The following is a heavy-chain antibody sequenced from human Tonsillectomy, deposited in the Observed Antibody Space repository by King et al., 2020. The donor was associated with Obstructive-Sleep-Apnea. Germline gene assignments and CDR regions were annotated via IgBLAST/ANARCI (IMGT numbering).Heavy chain of an antibody. CDR3: ARVRLVVVVAATK. Sequence: VQLVESGGGLVKPGGSLRLSCAASGFTFSDYYMSWIRQAPGKGLEWGSYISSSGSTIYYADSVKGRFNISRDNAKNSLYLQMNSLRAEDTAVYYCARVRLVVVVAATKWGQGTLVTVSS. CDR1: GFTFSDYY. CDR2: ISSSGSTI. J-gene: IGHJ4*02. D-gene: IGHD2-15*01. V-gene: IGHV3-11*01.